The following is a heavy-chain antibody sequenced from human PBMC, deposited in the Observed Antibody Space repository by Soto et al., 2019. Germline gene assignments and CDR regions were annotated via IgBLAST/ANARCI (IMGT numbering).Heavy chain of an antibody. V-gene: IGHV4-59*13. J-gene: IGHJ4*02. CDR1: GGSISSYY. D-gene: IGHD7-27*01. CDR2: IYYSGST. CDR3: ARTRYRQLGTLHFDY. Sequence: SETLSLTCTVSGGSISSYYWSWIRQPPGKGLEWIGYIYYSGSTNYNPSLKSRVTISVDTSKNQFSLKLSSVTAADTAVYYCARTRYRQLGTLHFDYWGQGTLVTVSS.